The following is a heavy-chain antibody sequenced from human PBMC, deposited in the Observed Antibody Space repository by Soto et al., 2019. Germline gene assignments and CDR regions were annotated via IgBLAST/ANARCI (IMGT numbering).Heavy chain of an antibody. CDR2: IYYSGST. V-gene: IGHV4-59*01. CDR1: GGSISSYY. CDR3: ARTFAVAGIFDY. Sequence: SETLSLTCTVSGGSISSYYWSWIRQPPGKGLEWIGYIYYSGSTNYNPSLKSRATISVDTSKNQFSLKLSSVTAADTAVYYCARTFAVAGIFDYWGQGTLVTVSS. D-gene: IGHD6-19*01. J-gene: IGHJ4*02.